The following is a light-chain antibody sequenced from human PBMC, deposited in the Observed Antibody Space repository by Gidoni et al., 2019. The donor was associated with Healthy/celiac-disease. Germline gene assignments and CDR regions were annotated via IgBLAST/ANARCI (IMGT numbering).Light chain of an antibody. V-gene: IGLV2-14*01. CDR2: EVS. CDR3: SSYTSSSTLEVV. Sequence: QSALTQPASVSGSPGQSITISCTGTSSDVGGYNYVSWYQQHPGKAPKLMLYEVSNRPSGVPDRFSGSKSGNTASLTISGLQAEDEADYYCSSYTSSSTLEVVFGGGTKLTVL. J-gene: IGLJ2*01. CDR1: SSDVGGYNY.